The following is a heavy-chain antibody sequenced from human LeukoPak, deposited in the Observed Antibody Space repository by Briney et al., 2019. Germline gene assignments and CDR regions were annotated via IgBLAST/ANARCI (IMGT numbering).Heavy chain of an antibody. V-gene: IGHV4-59*01. D-gene: IGHD3-10*01. CDR1: GGSISSYY. J-gene: IGHJ4*02. Sequence: SETLSLTCTVSGGSISSYYWSWIRQPPGKGLEWIGYIYYSGSTNYNPSLKSRVTISVDTSKNQSSLKLSSVTAADTAVYYCARAPELLSFYYFDYWGQGTLVTVSS. CDR2: IYYSGST. CDR3: ARAPELLSFYYFDY.